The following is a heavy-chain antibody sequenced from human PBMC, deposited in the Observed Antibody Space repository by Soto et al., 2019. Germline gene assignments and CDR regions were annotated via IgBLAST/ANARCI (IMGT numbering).Heavy chain of an antibody. Sequence: EVQLLESGGGLVQPGGSLRLSCAASGFIFSTFARSWVRPAPGKGLEWFTGISESGDYRYYGDAVKGRFTISRDNSQNTLYLQLNNLRVEDTAIYYCAKIRLWFGRATEDDWGQGNQVTVSS. V-gene: IGHV3-23*01. D-gene: IGHD3-10*01. CDR3: AKIRLWFGRATEDD. CDR1: GFIFSTFA. J-gene: IGHJ4*02. CDR2: ISESGDYR.